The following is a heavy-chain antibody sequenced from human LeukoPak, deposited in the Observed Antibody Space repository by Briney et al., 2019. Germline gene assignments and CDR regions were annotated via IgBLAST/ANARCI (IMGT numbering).Heavy chain of an antibody. Sequence: ASVKVSCKAAGGTFSSYAISWVRQAPGQGLEWMGRIIPILGIANYAQKFQGRVTITADKSTSTAYMELSSLRSEDTAVYYCARGETGSSSWYGDYWGQGTLVTVSS. V-gene: IGHV1-69*04. CDR2: IIPILGIA. D-gene: IGHD6-13*01. CDR3: ARGETGSSSWYGDY. CDR1: GGTFSSYA. J-gene: IGHJ4*02.